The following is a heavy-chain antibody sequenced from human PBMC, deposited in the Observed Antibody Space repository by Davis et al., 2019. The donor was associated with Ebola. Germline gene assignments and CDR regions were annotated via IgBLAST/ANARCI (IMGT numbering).Heavy chain of an antibody. CDR1: GYTFTGYY. J-gene: IGHJ6*04. Sequence: ASVKVSCKASGYTFTGYYMHWVRQAPGQGLEWMGRINPNSGGTNYAQKFQGRVTMTRDTSISTAYMELSRLRSDDTAVYFCATLWFGELLGMDVWGKGTTVTVSS. CDR3: ATLWFGELLGMDV. V-gene: IGHV1-2*06. CDR2: INPNSGGT. D-gene: IGHD3-10*01.